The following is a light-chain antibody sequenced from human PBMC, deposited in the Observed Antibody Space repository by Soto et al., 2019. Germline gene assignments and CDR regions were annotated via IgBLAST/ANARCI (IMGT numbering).Light chain of an antibody. CDR3: QSYDSSLSRV. CDR2: GNS. V-gene: IGLV1-40*01. Sequence: HSVLTQPPSVSGAPGQRVTISCTGSSSNIGAGYDVHWYQQLPGTAPKLLIYGNSNRPSGVPDRFSGSKSGTSASLAITGLQAEDEADYYCQSYDSSLSRVFGTGTKVTVL. CDR1: SSNIGAGYD. J-gene: IGLJ1*01.